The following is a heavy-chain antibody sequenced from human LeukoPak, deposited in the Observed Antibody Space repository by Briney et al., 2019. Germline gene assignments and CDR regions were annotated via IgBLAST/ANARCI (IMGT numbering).Heavy chain of an antibody. CDR3: AKVHKTAAGTGDYFDY. Sequence: GGSLRLSCAASGFSFSSYWMHWVRQAPGKGLVWVSLISSDGSIINYADSVKGRFTISRDNAKNTLYLQMNSLRAEDTAVYYCAKVHKTAAGTGDYFDYWGQGTLVTVSS. D-gene: IGHD6-13*01. V-gene: IGHV3-74*01. CDR1: GFSFSSYW. J-gene: IGHJ4*02. CDR2: ISSDGSII.